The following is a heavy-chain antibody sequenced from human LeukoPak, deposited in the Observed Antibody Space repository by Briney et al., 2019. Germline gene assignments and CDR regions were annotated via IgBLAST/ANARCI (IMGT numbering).Heavy chain of an antibody. CDR2: ISGSGSGGST. V-gene: IGHV3-23*01. Sequence: GGTLRLSCAASGFTFSSSAMSWVRQAPGKGLEWVSNISGSGSGGSTYYADSVKGRFTISRDNSKNTLYLQMNSLRAEDTAVYYCAKSGYNRFDYWGQGTLVTVSS. CDR3: AKSGYNRFDY. J-gene: IGHJ4*02. D-gene: IGHD5-24*01. CDR1: GFTFSSSA.